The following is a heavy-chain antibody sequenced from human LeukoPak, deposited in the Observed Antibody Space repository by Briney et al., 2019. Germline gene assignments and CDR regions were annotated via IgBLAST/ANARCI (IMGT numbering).Heavy chain of an antibody. Sequence: ASVKVSCKASGYTFTSYTMHWVRQAPGQRLEWMGWINAGNGNTKSSQKFQGRVTITRDTSATTAYMELSSLRSEDTAVYYCARDYGSNYVAATFDYWGQGTLVTVSS. CDR2: INAGNGNT. J-gene: IGHJ4*02. D-gene: IGHD4-11*01. CDR3: ARDYGSNYVAATFDY. CDR1: GYTFTSYT. V-gene: IGHV1-3*01.